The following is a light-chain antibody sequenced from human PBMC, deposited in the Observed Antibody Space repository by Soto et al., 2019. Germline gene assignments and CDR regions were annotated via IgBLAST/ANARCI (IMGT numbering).Light chain of an antibody. Sequence: QSALTQPASVSGSPGQPITISCTGTSSDVGANNYVSWYQHHPGKAPKLLIYEVSNRRSGVSSRFSGSKSGNTASLTISGLQAEDEADYYCSSYINSITFVVFGGGTKLTVL. CDR2: EVS. J-gene: IGLJ2*01. CDR3: SSYINSITFVV. V-gene: IGLV2-14*01. CDR1: SSDVGANNY.